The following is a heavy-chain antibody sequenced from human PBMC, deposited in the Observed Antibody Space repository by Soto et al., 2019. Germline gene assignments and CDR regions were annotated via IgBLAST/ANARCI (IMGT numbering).Heavy chain of an antibody. J-gene: IGHJ5*01. CDR3: ARASEVYGIETFES. CDR2: TYYRSMWYI. V-gene: IGHV6-1*01. D-gene: IGHD1-20*01. Sequence: SQTLSLTGAISGDSVSNNTVVWNWIRQSPSRGLEWLGRTYYRSMWYIDYALALKSRLTIKSDTSTNQISLHLNSVTPEATAVYFCARASEVYGIETFESWGQGTLVTVSS. CDR1: GDSVSNNTVV.